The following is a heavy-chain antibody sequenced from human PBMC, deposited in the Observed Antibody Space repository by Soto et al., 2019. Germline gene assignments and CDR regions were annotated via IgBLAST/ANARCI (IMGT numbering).Heavy chain of an antibody. CDR3: ARQGEYYGSGSYYLFDY. Sequence: SETLSLTCTVSGGSISSSSYYWGWIRQPPGKGLEWIGSIYYSGSTYYNPSLKSRVTISVDTSKNQFSLKLSSVTAADTAVYYCARQGEYYGSGSYYLFDYWGQGTLVTVSS. V-gene: IGHV4-39*01. J-gene: IGHJ4*02. CDR1: GGSISSSSYY. CDR2: IYYSGST. D-gene: IGHD3-10*01.